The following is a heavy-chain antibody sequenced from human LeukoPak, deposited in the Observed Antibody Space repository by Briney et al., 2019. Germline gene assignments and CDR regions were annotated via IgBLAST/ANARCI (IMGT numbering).Heavy chain of an antibody. CDR3: ARTNWHYYMDV. CDR1: GGSTNSGTYY. D-gene: IGHD1-1*01. Sequence: PSETLSLTCTVSGGSTNSGTYYWSWIRQPAGKGLEWIGRIYTSGSTNYNPSLKSRVTISVDTSKNQFSLKLSSVTAAGTVVYYCARTNWHYYMDVWGKGTTVTVSS. J-gene: IGHJ6*03. CDR2: IYTSGST. V-gene: IGHV4-61*02.